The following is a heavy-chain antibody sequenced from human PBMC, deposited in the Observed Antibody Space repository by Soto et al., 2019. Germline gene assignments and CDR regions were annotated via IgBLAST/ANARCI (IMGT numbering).Heavy chain of an antibody. Sequence: QVQLVQSGAEVKKPGSSVKVSCKASGGTFSSYAISWVRQAPGQGLEWVGGIIPIFGTANYAQKFQGRVTITADESTSTAYMELSSLRSEDTAVYYCAIMYYDFAYYYYGMDVWGQGTTVTVSS. CDR3: AIMYYDFAYYYYGMDV. D-gene: IGHD3-3*01. J-gene: IGHJ6*02. CDR1: GGTFSSYA. CDR2: IIPIFGTA. V-gene: IGHV1-69*12.